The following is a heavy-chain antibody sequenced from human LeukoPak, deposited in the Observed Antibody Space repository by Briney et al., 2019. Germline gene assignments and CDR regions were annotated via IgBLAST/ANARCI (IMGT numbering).Heavy chain of an antibody. Sequence: GRSLRLSCAASGSTFSSYGMHWVRQAPGKGLEWVAVIWYDGSNKYYADSVKGRFTTSRDNSKNTLYLQMNSLRAEDTAVYYCARMGKESGSGNRVVPYYFDYWGQGTLVTVSS. J-gene: IGHJ4*02. D-gene: IGHD3-10*01. V-gene: IGHV3-33*01. CDR1: GSTFSSYG. CDR2: IWYDGSNK. CDR3: ARMGKESGSGNRVVPYYFDY.